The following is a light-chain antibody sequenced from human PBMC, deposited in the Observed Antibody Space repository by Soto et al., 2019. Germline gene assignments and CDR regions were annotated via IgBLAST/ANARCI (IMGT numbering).Light chain of an antibody. CDR2: DAS. CDR1: QSVNNF. Sequence: EIVLTQSPATLSLSPGERATLSCRASQSVNNFLTWYQHKPGQAPRLLIYDASSRATGIPARFSGSGSGTDFTLTISNLEPEDFAVYYCRQRDNWPLTFGPGTKVDIK. CDR3: RQRDNWPLT. J-gene: IGKJ3*01. V-gene: IGKV3-11*01.